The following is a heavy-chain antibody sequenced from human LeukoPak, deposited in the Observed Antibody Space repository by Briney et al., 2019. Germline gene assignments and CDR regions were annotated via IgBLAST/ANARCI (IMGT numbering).Heavy chain of an antibody. CDR3: ARDRTGVYSDS. J-gene: IGHJ4*02. V-gene: IGHV4-30-4*08. CDR1: GGSISSGDYY. D-gene: IGHD7-27*01. Sequence: SEALPLTCTVSGGSISSGDYYWSWIRQPPGKGLEWIGYIYYSGSTYYNPSLKSRVTISVDTSKNQFSLKLSSVTAADTAVYYCARDRTGVYSDSWGQGTVVTVSS. CDR2: IYYSGST.